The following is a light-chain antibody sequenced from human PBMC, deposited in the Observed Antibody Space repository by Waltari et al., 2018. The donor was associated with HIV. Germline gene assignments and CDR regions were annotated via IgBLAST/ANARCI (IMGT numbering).Light chain of an antibody. CDR1: TSDSGIFDS. CDR3: CSYTAIHTLI. Sequence: QSALTQPASVSGSPGQPITISCAGTTSDSGIFDSVPWSQQHPARAPQLMIFGVSRRPSGVSSRFSGSKSGNTASLTISVLQAEDEANYYCCSYTAIHTLIFGGGTKLTVL. J-gene: IGLJ2*01. CDR2: GVS. V-gene: IGLV2-14*01.